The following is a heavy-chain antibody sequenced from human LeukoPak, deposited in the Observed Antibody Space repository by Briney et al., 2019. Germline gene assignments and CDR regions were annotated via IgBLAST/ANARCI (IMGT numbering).Heavy chain of an antibody. CDR3: TTDAPSGSGELFGY. J-gene: IGHJ4*02. V-gene: IGHV3-15*01. CDR1: GFTFSHAW. Sequence: GGSLRLSCAASGFTFSHAWMSWVRQAPGKGLEWVGYIKNKAGGETTDYAAPVKGRFTISRDDSKTTQCLQMNSLKTEDTAVYYCTTDAPSGSGELFGYWGQGTLVTVSS. D-gene: IGHD3-10*01. CDR2: IKNKAGGETT.